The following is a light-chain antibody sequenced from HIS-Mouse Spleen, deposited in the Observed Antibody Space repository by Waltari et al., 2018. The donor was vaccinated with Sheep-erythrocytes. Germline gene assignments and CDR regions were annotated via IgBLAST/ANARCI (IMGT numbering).Light chain of an antibody. CDR1: SSDVGGYNY. V-gene: IGLV2-14*03. CDR3: SSYTSSSTWV. CDR2: DVS. J-gene: IGLJ3*02. Sequence: QSALTQPASVSGSPGQSITVSCTGTSSDVGGYNYVSWYQQHPGKAPKLMIYDVSNRHSGVSNRFSGSKSGNTASLTISGLQAEDEADYYCSSYTSSSTWVFGGGTKVTVL.